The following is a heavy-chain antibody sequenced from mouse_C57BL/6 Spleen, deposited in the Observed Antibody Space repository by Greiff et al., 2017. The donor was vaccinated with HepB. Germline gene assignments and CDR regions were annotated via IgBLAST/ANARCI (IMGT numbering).Heavy chain of an antibody. CDR2: IDPETGGT. Sequence: QVQLKQSGAELVRPGASVTLSCKASGYTFTDYEMHWVKQTPVHGLEWIGAIDPETGGTAYNQKFKGKAILTADKSSSTAYMELRSLTSEDSAVYYCTRWGYYDYPYFDYWGQGTTLTVSS. CDR3: TRWGYYDYPYFDY. CDR1: GYTFTDYE. J-gene: IGHJ2*01. V-gene: IGHV1-15*01. D-gene: IGHD2-4*01.